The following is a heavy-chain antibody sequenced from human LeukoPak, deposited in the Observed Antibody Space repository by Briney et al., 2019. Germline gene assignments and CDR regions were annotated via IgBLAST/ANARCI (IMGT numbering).Heavy chain of an antibody. J-gene: IGHJ4*02. CDR2: MYHSATI. V-gene: IGHV4-38-2*02. CDR1: GYSISSGYY. Sequence: SETLSLTCTVSGYSISSGYYWGWIRQPPGKGLEWLGSMYHSATIYYNPSLRSRLTISVNTSKNQFSMKLSSVTAADTAVYYCARDGILTGYGFDYWGQGTLVTVSS. D-gene: IGHD3-9*01. CDR3: ARDGILTGYGFDY.